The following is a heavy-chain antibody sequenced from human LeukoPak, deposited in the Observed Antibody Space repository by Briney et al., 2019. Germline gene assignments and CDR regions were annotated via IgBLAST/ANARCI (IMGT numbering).Heavy chain of an antibody. D-gene: IGHD4-17*01. V-gene: IGHV4-39*07. J-gene: IGHJ4*02. Sequence: SETLSLTCTVSGGSISSSSYYWGWIRQPPGKGLEWIGSIYYSGSTYYNPSLKSRVTISVDTSKNQFSLKLSSVTAADTAVYYCARFIYGDYWGGVDYWGQGTLVTVSS. CDR1: GGSISSSSYY. CDR2: IYYSGST. CDR3: ARFIYGDYWGGVDY.